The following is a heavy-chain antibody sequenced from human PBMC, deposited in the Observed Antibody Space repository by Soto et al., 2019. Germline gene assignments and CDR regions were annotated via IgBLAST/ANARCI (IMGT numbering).Heavy chain of an antibody. CDR3: ARVAETGYYYFDF. D-gene: IGHD5-18*01. V-gene: IGHV3-64*01. Sequence: GGSLRLSCAASGFTFSSYGMHWVRQAPGKGLEYVSAISSNGGSTYYANSVKGRFTISRDNSKNTLYLQMGSLRAEDMAVYFCARVAETGYYYFDFWGQGTLVTVSS. J-gene: IGHJ4*02. CDR1: GFTFSSYG. CDR2: ISSNGGST.